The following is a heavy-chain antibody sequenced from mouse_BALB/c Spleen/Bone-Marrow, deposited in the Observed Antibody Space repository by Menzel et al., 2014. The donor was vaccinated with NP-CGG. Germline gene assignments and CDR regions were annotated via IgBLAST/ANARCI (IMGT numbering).Heavy chain of an antibody. CDR3: AVYDYEGFAC. J-gene: IGHJ3*01. CDR2: IDPANGNT. CDR1: GFNIKDTY. D-gene: IGHD2-4*01. V-gene: IGHV14-3*02. Sequence: VQLQQSGAELVKPGASVKLSCTASGFNIKDTYMYWVKQRPEQGLEWIGRIDPANGNTKYDPKFQGEATITADTSSNTAYLQLSSLTSEDTAVYYCAVYDYEGFACWGQGTLVTVSA.